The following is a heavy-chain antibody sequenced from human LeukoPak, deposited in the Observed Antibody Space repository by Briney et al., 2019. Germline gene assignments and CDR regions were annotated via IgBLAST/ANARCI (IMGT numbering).Heavy chain of an antibody. CDR1: GFTFSSYA. V-gene: IGHV3-23*01. J-gene: IGHJ4*02. CDR2: ISGSGGST. Sequence: GGSLRLSCAASGFTFSSYAMSWVRQAPGKGLEWVSAISGSGGSTYYADSVKGRFTISRDNSKNTLYLQMNSLRAEDTAVYYCAKVQYSSGYYPIDYWGQGTLVTVSS. D-gene: IGHD3-22*01. CDR3: AKVQYSSGYYPIDY.